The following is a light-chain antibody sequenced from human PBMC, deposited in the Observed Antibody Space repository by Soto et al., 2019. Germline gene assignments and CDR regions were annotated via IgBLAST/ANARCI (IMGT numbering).Light chain of an antibody. Sequence: EIVMTQSPATLSVSPGEGATLSCKASQNVYNNLAWYQQRPGQPPRLLIYDASTRATGISARFSGSGYGTEFTLTISSLQSEDFAVYFCQQTNKWPPVTFGGVTKVDIK. CDR1: QNVYNN. CDR3: QQTNKWPPVT. CDR2: DAS. J-gene: IGKJ4*01. V-gene: IGKV3-15*01.